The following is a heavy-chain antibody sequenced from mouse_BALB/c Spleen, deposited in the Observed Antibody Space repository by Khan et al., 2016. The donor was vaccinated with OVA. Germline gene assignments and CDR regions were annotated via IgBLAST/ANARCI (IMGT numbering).Heavy chain of an antibody. CDR3: ARDPPYYSMDY. Sequence: VQLQESGPGLVAPSQSLSITCTVSGFSLTDYAVSWIRQPPGKGLEWLGVIWVSGSKYYNSVLKPRLSISKDNFKSQVFLMMNSLQADDTAMYYCARDPPYYSMDYWGQGTSVTGSS. V-gene: IGHV2-6-5*01. CDR2: IWVSGSK. J-gene: IGHJ4*01. CDR1: GFSLTDYA.